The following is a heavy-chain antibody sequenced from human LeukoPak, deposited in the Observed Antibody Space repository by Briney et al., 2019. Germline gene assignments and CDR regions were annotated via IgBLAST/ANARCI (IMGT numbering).Heavy chain of an antibody. V-gene: IGHV3-74*01. J-gene: IGHJ5*02. D-gene: IGHD3-3*01. CDR3: ARQGIFEWGIWRDLLSADWFDP. Sequence: GGSLRLSCAASGFTFSSYWMHWVRQAPGKGLVWVSRINTDGSSTSYADSVKGRFTISRDNAKNTLYLQMNSLRAEDTAVYYCARQGIFEWGIWRDLLSADWFDPWGQGTLVTVSS. CDR2: INTDGSST. CDR1: GFTFSSYW.